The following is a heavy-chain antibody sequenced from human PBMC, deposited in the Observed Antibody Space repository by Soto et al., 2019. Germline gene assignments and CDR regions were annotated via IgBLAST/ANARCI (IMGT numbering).Heavy chain of an antibody. CDR2: IWYDGSNK. CDR1: GFTFSSYG. Sequence: QVQLVESGGGVVQPGRSLRLSCAASGFTFSSYGMHWVRQAPGKGLEWVAVIWYDGSNKYYADSVKGRFTISRDNSKNTLYLQMNSLRAEDTAVYYRARMEGRGGTGYWGQGTLVTVSS. CDR3: ARMEGRGGTGY. J-gene: IGHJ4*02. D-gene: IGHD2-15*01. V-gene: IGHV3-33*01.